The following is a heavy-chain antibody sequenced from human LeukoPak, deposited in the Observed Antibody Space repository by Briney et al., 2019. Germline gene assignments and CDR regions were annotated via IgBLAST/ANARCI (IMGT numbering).Heavy chain of an antibody. Sequence: PGGSLRLSCAASGFTFSSYWMSWVRQAPGKGLEWVANIKQDGSEKYYVDSVKGRFTISRDNAKNSLYLQMNSLRVEDTAVYYCARDRGYDYVWGSYRYTGAFDIWGQGTMVTVSS. CDR2: IKQDGSEK. CDR1: GFTFSSYW. V-gene: IGHV3-7*01. J-gene: IGHJ3*02. CDR3: ARDRGYDYVWGSYRYTGAFDI. D-gene: IGHD3-16*02.